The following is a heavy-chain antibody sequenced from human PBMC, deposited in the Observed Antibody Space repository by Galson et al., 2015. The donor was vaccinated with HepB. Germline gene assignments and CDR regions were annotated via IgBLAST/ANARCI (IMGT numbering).Heavy chain of an antibody. CDR1: GGSISSSSYY. D-gene: IGHD3-3*01. V-gene: IGHV4-39*01. Sequence: ETLSLTCTVSGGSISSSSYYWGWIRQPPGKGPEWIGSIYYSGSTYYNPSLKSRVTISVDTSKNQFSLKLSSVTAADTALYYCTRHGFTGGITIFGVPYSKGNWFDPWGQGTLVTVSS. CDR2: IYYSGST. CDR3: TRHGFTGGITIFGVPYSKGNWFDP. J-gene: IGHJ5*02.